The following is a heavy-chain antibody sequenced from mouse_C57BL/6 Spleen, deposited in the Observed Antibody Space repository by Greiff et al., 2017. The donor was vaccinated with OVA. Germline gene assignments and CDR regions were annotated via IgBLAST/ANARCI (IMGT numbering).Heavy chain of an antibody. CDR3: VRSYRWAMDY. D-gene: IGHD2-12*01. CDR1: GFSFNTYA. CDR2: IRSKSNNYAT. V-gene: IGHV10-1*01. J-gene: IGHJ4*01. Sequence: EVQGVESGGGLVQPKGSLKLSCAASGFSFNTYAMNWVRQAPGKGLEWVARIRSKSNNYATYYADSVKDRFTISRDDSESMLYLQMNNLKTEDTAMYYCVRSYRWAMDYWGQGTSVTVSS.